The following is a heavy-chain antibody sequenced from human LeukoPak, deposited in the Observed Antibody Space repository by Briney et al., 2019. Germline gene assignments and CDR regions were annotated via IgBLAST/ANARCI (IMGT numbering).Heavy chain of an antibody. J-gene: IGHJ4*02. CDR3: AKGPIWFGESLGNFDY. CDR2: ISYDGSNK. D-gene: IGHD3-10*01. CDR1: GFTFSSYG. Sequence: GGSLRLSCAASGFTFSSYGMHWVRQAPGKGLEWVAVISYDGSNKYYADSVKGRFTISRDNSKNTLYLQMNSLRAEDTAVYYCAKGPIWFGESLGNFDYWGQGTLVTVSS. V-gene: IGHV3-30*18.